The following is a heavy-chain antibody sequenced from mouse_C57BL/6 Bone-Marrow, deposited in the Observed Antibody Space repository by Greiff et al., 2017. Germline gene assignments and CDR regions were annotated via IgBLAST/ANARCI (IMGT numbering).Heavy chain of an antibody. Sequence: EVQRVESGAGLVKPGGSLKLSCAASGFTFSGYAMSWVRQTPEKRLEWVAYISSGGDHIYYADTVKGRVTISRDNARNTLYLQMSSLTSEDTAMYYCTRDYYGRGTYAMDYWGQGTSVTVSS. D-gene: IGHD1-1*01. CDR3: TRDYYGRGTYAMDY. CDR1: GFTFSGYA. V-gene: IGHV5-9-1*02. CDR2: ISSGGDHI. J-gene: IGHJ4*01.